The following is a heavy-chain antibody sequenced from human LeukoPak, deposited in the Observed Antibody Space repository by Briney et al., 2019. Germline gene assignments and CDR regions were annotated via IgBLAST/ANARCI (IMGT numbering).Heavy chain of an antibody. CDR2: LNAANGNS. CDR1: GYTLTIFA. V-gene: IGHV1-3*01. Sequence: VASVTVSCTASGYTLTIFAMHLVRQAPGQRLEWMGRLNAANGNSQYSQKFQDRVTITSDSSANTAYMEFSSLRSEDSAVYYCARDGKHIAVPGVRYPMDVWGQGTTVTVS. D-gene: IGHD6-19*01. CDR3: ARDGKHIAVPGVRYPMDV. J-gene: IGHJ6*02.